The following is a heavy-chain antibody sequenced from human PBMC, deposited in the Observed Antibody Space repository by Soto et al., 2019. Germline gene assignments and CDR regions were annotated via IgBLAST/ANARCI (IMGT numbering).Heavy chain of an antibody. CDR1: GFTFSSYS. J-gene: IGHJ5*02. CDR2: ISSSSSYI. D-gene: IGHD6-6*01. Sequence: GGSLRPSCAASGFTFSSYSMNWVRQAPGKGLEWVSSISSSSSYIYYADSVKGRFTISRDNAKNSLYLQMNSLRAEDTAVYYCASRGGRGGAARNWFDPWGQGTLVTVSS. CDR3: ASRGGRGGAARNWFDP. V-gene: IGHV3-21*01.